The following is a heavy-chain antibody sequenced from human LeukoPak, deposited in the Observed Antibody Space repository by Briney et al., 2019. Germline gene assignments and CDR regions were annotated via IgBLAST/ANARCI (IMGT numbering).Heavy chain of an antibody. D-gene: IGHD5-24*01. J-gene: IGHJ3*02. Sequence: ASVKVSCKTSGYTFTDYNLHWVRQAPGQRLEWMGIIKPSGGDTSYAQTFQGRVFMTRDTPTSTVYTELSSLKSEDTAVYYCARVRDGYNDAYDIWGQGTMVTVSS. CDR2: IKPSGGDT. CDR1: GYTFTDYN. CDR3: ARVRDGYNDAYDI. V-gene: IGHV1-46*01.